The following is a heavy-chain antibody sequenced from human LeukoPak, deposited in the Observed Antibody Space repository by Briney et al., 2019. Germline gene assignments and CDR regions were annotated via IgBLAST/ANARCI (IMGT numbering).Heavy chain of an antibody. CDR1: GFTFDDYA. D-gene: IGHD3-22*01. Sequence: PGRSLRLSCAASGFTFDDYAMPWVRQAPGKGLEWVSGISWNSGSIGYADSVKGRFTISRDNAKNSLYLQMNSLRAEDTALYYCAKDSLPYYYDSSGYWSARELAYWFDPWGQGTLVTVSS. CDR3: AKDSLPYYYDSSGYWSARELAYWFDP. V-gene: IGHV3-9*01. CDR2: ISWNSGSI. J-gene: IGHJ5*02.